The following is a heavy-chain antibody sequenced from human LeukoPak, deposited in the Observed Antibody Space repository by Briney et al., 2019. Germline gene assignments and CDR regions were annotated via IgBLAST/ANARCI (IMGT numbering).Heavy chain of an antibody. J-gene: IGHJ4*02. CDR3: AKGSYYDSSGSFYFDY. CDR1: GFTFSSYA. V-gene: IGHV3-23*01. CDR2: ISGSGGST. D-gene: IGHD3-22*01. Sequence: QPGGSLRLSCAASGFTFSSYAMSWVRQAPGKGLEWVSAISGSGGSTYYADSVKGRFTISRDNSKNTLYVQVNSLGTEDTAAYYCAKGSYYDSSGSFYFDYWGQGTLVTVSS.